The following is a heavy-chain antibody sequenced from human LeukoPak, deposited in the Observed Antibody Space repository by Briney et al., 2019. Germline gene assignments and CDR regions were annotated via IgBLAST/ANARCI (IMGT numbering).Heavy chain of an antibody. D-gene: IGHD3-10*01. J-gene: IGHJ6*02. CDR2: IYHSGST. CDR1: GGSISISNW. Sequence: AETLSLTCAVSGGSISISNWWSSVRQPPGKGLEWIGEIYHSGSTNYKPSPKSRVTISVSKSTKQFSRTLCSVTAADTAVYYCAKDPRLWFGELLVYYYGMDVWGQGTTVTVSS. V-gene: IGHV4-4*02. CDR3: AKDPRLWFGELLVYYYGMDV.